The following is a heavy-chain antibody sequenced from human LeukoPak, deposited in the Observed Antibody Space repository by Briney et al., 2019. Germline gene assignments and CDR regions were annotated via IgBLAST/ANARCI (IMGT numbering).Heavy chain of an antibody. J-gene: IGHJ4*02. Sequence: PGGSLRLSCAASGFTFSSYAMSWVRQAPGKGLEWVSAISGGGGSTYYADSVKGRLTISRDNSKNTLYLQMNSLRAEDTAVYYCAKDFTMVRGPYSYWGQGTLVTVSS. D-gene: IGHD3-10*01. CDR2: ISGGGGST. CDR1: GFTFSSYA. CDR3: AKDFTMVRGPYSY. V-gene: IGHV3-23*01.